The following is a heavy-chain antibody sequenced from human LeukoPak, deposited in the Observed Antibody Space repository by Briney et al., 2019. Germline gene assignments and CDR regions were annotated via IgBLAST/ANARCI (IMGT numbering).Heavy chain of an antibody. J-gene: IGHJ4*02. V-gene: IGHV3-66*01. D-gene: IGHD2-15*01. CDR3: AKDIRWTWYLSDY. Sequence: PGGSLRLSCAASGFTVSSNYMSWVRQAPGKGLEWVSVIYSGGSTYYADSVKGRFTISRDNSKNTLYLQMNSLRAEDTAIYYCAKDIRWTWYLSDYWGQGTLVTVSS. CDR2: IYSGGST. CDR1: GFTVSSNY.